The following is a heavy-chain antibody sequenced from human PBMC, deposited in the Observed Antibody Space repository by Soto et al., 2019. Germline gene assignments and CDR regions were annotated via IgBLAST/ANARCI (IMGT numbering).Heavy chain of an antibody. CDR3: ARPGGTTVTGLWHFDS. D-gene: IGHD4-17*01. V-gene: IGHV3-33*01. CDR1: RFNFNTYS. Sequence: PAGSLRLSCEASRFNFNTYSMHWVRQPPGKGLEWLAAIWYDGTQKHYADSVKGRFTISRDNSKNTLFLQVNSLRTEDTAVYYCARPGGTTVTGLWHFDSWGQGTLVTVSS. CDR2: IWYDGTQK. J-gene: IGHJ4*02.